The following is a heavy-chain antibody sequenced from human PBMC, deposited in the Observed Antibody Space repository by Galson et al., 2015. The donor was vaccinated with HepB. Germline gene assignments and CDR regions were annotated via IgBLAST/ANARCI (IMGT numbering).Heavy chain of an antibody. Sequence: ETLSLTCAVYGGSFSGYYWSWIRQPPGKGLEWIGEINHSGSTNYNPSLKSRVTISVDTSKNQFSLKLSSVTAADTAVYYCARRLMTTVTTLGYFDYWGQGTLVTVSS. CDR2: INHSGST. V-gene: IGHV4-34*01. CDR3: ARRLMTTVTTLGYFDY. J-gene: IGHJ4*02. D-gene: IGHD4-17*01. CDR1: GGSFSGYY.